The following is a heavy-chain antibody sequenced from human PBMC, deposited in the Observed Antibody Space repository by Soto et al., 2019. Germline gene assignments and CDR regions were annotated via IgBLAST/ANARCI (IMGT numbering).Heavy chain of an antibody. CDR3: VREGEYSSSSGVPHYGMDV. CDR1: GGTFSSYA. Sequence: QVQLVQSGAEVKKPGSSVKVSCKASGGTFSSYAISWVRQAPGQGLEWMGGIIPIFGTANYAQKFQGRVTITADESTSTAYMELSSLRSEDTAVYYCVREGEYSSSSGVPHYGMDVWGQGTTVTVSS. D-gene: IGHD6-6*01. CDR2: IIPIFGTA. J-gene: IGHJ6*02. V-gene: IGHV1-69*01.